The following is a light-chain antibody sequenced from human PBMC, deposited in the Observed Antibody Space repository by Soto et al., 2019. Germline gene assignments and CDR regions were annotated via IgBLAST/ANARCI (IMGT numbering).Light chain of an antibody. V-gene: IGKV3-20*01. Sequence: EIVLTQSPGTLHLSPGERATLSCRASQSVSSSSLAWYQQKPGQAPRLLIYGASSRATGIPDRFSGSGSGTEFTLTISRLEPEDFAVYYCQQYGSSCWTFGQGTKVEIK. CDR1: QSVSSSS. CDR2: GAS. J-gene: IGKJ1*01. CDR3: QQYGSSCWT.